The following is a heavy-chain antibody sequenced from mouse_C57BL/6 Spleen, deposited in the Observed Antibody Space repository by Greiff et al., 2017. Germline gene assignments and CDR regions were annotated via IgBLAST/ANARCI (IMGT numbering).Heavy chain of an antibody. CDR3: ASGLELGYFGV. V-gene: IGHV1-50*01. Sequence: QVQLQQPGAELVKPGASVKLSCKASGYTFTSYWMQWVKQRPGQGLEWIGEIDPSDSNTNYNQKFKGKATLTVDTSSSTAYMQLSSLTSEDSAVYYCASGLELGYFGVWGTGTTVTVSS. CDR2: IDPSDSNT. CDR1: GYTFTSYW. D-gene: IGHD3-3*01. J-gene: IGHJ1*03.